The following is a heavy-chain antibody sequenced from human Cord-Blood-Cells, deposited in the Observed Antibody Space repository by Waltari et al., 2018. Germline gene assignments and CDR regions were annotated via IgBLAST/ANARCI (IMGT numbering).Heavy chain of an antibody. CDR1: GGSFSGYY. CDR3: ARQPVRGIGLWYYFDY. V-gene: IGHV4-34*01. CDR2: INHSGST. Sequence: QVQLQQWGAGLLKPSETLSLTCAVYGGSFSGYYWRWFRQPPGKGLEWIGEINHSGSTNYNPSLKSRVTISVDTSKNQFSLKLSSVTAADTAVYYCARQPVRGIGLWYYFDYWGQGTLVTVSS. D-gene: IGHD5-18*01. J-gene: IGHJ4*02.